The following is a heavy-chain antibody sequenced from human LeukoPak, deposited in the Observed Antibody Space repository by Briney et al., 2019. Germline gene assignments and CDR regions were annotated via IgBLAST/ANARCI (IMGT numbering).Heavy chain of an antibody. V-gene: IGHV5-51*01. CDR2: IYRDDSDT. CDR1: GYNFTSYW. Sequence: GESLKISCKGSGYNFTSYWIGWVRQMAGKGLEWMGIIYRDDSDTTYSPSFQGQVTISADKSISTAYLQWSSLKASDTAMYYCARGAAAYYFDYWGQGTLVTVSS. D-gene: IGHD3-16*01. CDR3: ARGAAAYYFDY. J-gene: IGHJ4*02.